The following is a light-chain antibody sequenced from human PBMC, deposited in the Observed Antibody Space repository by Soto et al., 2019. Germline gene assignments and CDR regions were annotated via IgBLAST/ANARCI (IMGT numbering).Light chain of an antibody. J-gene: IGKJ1*01. CDR3: QQYNIWPET. V-gene: IGKV3-15*01. CDR1: QSVGSN. Sequence: EIVMTQSPATLSVSPGERATLSCRASQSVGSNLAWYQQKPGQGPRLLIYGASTRATGIPARFSGSGSGTEFTLTISSLQSEDFAVYSCQQYNIWPETFGQGTKVDIK. CDR2: GAS.